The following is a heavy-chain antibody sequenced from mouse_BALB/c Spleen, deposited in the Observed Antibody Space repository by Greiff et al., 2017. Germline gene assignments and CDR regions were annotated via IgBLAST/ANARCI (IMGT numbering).Heavy chain of an antibody. CDR2: IWAGGST. CDR3: SSLRLPPYAMDY. Sequence: VQLQESGPGPVAPSQSLSITCTVSGFSLTSYGVHWVRQPPGKGLEWLGVIWAGGSTNYNSALMSRLSISKDNSKSQVFLKMNSLQTDDTAMYYCSSLRLPPYAMDYWGQGTSVTVSS. D-gene: IGHD1-2*01. CDR1: GFSLTSYG. J-gene: IGHJ4*01. V-gene: IGHV2-9*02.